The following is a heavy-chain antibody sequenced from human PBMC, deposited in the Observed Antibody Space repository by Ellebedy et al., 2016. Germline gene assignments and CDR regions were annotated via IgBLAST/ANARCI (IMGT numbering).Heavy chain of an antibody. J-gene: IGHJ6*02. CDR2: IRSRADSGTT. V-gene: IGHV3-49*03. CDR3: ARYYYGMDV. CDR1: GFSFGFYA. Sequence: GGSLRLXXTTSGFSFGFYAVSWFRQAPGKGLEWLGFIRSRADSGTTEYAASVKGRFSISRDDSRAVAYLQMNSLKTEDTAVYYCARYYYGMDVWGQGTTVTVSS.